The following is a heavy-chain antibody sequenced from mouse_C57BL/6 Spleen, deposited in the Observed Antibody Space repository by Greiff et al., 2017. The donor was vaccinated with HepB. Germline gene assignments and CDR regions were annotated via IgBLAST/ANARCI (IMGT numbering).Heavy chain of an antibody. V-gene: IGHV1-52*01. D-gene: IGHD2-2*01. CDR3: ARGGYDLDY. Sequence: VQLQQSGAELVRPGSSVKLSCKASGYTFTSYWMHWVKQRPIQGLEWIGNIDPSDSETHYNQKFKDKATLTVDKSSSTAYMQLSSLTSEDSAVYYCARGGYDLDYWGQGTTLTVSS. CDR2: IDPSDSET. CDR1: GYTFTSYW. J-gene: IGHJ2*01.